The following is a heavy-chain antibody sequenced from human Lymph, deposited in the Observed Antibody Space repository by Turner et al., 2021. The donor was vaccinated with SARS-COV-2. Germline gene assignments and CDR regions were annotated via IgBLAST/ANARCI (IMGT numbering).Heavy chain of an antibody. D-gene: IGHD5-12*01. Sequence: QVQLVESGGGVVQPGRSLRLSCPASGFTFSSYGMHWVRQAPGKGLEWVAVISNDGSNKYYADSVKGRFTISRDNSKNTLYLQMNSLRAEDTAVYYCAKARDGYNFFTIDYWGQGTLVTVSS. J-gene: IGHJ4*02. CDR3: AKARDGYNFFTIDY. CDR1: GFTFSSYG. CDR2: ISNDGSNK. V-gene: IGHV3-30*18.